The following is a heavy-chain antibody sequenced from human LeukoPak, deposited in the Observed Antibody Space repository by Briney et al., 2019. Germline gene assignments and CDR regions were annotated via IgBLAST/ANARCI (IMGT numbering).Heavy chain of an antibody. J-gene: IGHJ4*02. V-gene: IGHV3-7*01. CDR2: TRQDGSEK. D-gene: IGHD6-19*01. CDR1: GFTFSDYQ. Sequence: PGGSLRLSCAASGFTFSDYQMGWVRQAPGKGLEWVANTRQDGSEKYYADSVKGRFTISRDNAKNSLDLQMNSLRAEDTAVYYCARGQWLVCRGQGTLVTVSS. CDR3: ARGQWLVC.